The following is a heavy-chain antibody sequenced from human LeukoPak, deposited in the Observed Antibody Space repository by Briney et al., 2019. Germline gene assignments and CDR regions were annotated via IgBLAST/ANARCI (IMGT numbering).Heavy chain of an antibody. V-gene: IGHV3-23*01. D-gene: IGHD6-19*01. CDR3: GKTTTGYSSGQKPAWPVDY. Sequence: PGGTLRLSCEASGFTFGSYAMYWVRQAPGKGLEWVAGIFGSGGSAHYADSVKGRFTISRDNSKNTVYLQINSLRAEDTAVYYCGKTTTGYSSGQKPAWPVDYWGQGTLVTV. J-gene: IGHJ4*02. CDR1: GFTFGSYA. CDR2: IFGSGGSA.